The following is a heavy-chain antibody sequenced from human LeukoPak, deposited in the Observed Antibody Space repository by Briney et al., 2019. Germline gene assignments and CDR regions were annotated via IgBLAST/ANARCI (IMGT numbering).Heavy chain of an antibody. Sequence: ASVKVSCKASGYTFTGYYMHWVRQAPGQGLERMGWINPNSGGTNYAQKFQGRVTMTRDTSISTAYMELSRLRSDDTAVYYCARGGWLQYNNYYYMDVWGKGTTVTVSS. D-gene: IGHD5-24*01. J-gene: IGHJ6*03. V-gene: IGHV1-2*02. CDR1: GYTFTGYY. CDR2: INPNSGGT. CDR3: ARGGWLQYNNYYYMDV.